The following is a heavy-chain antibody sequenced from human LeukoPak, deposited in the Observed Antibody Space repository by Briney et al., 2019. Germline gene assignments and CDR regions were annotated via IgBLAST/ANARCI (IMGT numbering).Heavy chain of an antibody. CDR3: ARGSSDYYLTKDY. V-gene: IGHV1-2*02. Sequence: ASVKVSRKASGYTFTDYFIHWVRQAPGQGPEWMGWIKPKSGGTNYAQKFQARVTMTKDTSISTVYMDLSRLTSDDTAVYYCARGSSDYYLTKDYWGQGTLVTVSS. CDR1: GYTFTDYF. CDR2: IKPKSGGT. D-gene: IGHD3-22*01. J-gene: IGHJ4*02.